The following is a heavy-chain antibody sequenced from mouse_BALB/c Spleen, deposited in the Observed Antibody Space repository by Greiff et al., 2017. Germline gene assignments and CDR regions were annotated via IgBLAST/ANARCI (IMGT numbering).Heavy chain of an antibody. CDR1: GYTFTDYN. V-gene: IGHV1S29*02. CDR3: ARRPYYYYAMDY. J-gene: IGHJ4*01. Sequence: EVQLQQSGPELVKPGASVKISCKASGYTFTDYNMHWVKQSHGKSLEWIGYIYPYNGGTGYNQKFKSKATLTVDNSSSTAYMELRSLTSEDSAVYYCARRPYYYYAMDYWGQGTSVTVSS. CDR2: IYPYNGGT. D-gene: IGHD2-10*01.